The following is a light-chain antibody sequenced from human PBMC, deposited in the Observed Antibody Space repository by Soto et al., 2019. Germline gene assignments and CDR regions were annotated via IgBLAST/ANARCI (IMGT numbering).Light chain of an antibody. V-gene: IGKV3-20*01. CDR1: QTVRSTP. J-gene: IGKJ1*01. CDR3: QHYGISPPTWT. Sequence: EIVLTQSPGTLSLSPGESASLFCRASQTVRSTPLAWYQQKPGQAPRLLMFSTSSRTSGVPDRFSGSGSGTDFALSISRLAPEYFAWYYCQHYGISPPTWTFGQGTKVEIK. CDR2: STS.